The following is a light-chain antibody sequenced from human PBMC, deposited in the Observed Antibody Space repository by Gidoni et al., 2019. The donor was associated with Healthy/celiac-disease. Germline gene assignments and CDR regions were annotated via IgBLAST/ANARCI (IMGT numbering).Light chain of an antibody. V-gene: IGLV3-1*01. CDR1: KLGDKY. Sequence: SYELTQPPSVSVSPGQTASITCSGDKLGDKYACWYQQKPGQSPVLVIYQDSKRPSGIPERFSGSNSGNTATLTIIGTQAMDEADYYCQAWDSRVVFGGGTKLTVL. CDR3: QAWDSRVV. CDR2: QDS. J-gene: IGLJ2*01.